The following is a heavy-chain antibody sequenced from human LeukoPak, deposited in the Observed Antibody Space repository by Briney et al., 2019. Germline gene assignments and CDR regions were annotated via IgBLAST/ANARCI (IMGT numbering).Heavy chain of an antibody. CDR2: ISSSSSYI. Sequence: AGRSLRLSCAASGFTFSSYSMNWVRQAPGKGLEWVSSISSSSSYIYYADSVKGRFTISRDNAKNSLYLQMNSLRAEDTAVYYCARDKRYFDWLLPPDAFDIWGQGTMVTVSS. CDR1: GFTFSSYS. D-gene: IGHD3-9*01. CDR3: ARDKRYFDWLLPPDAFDI. J-gene: IGHJ3*02. V-gene: IGHV3-21*01.